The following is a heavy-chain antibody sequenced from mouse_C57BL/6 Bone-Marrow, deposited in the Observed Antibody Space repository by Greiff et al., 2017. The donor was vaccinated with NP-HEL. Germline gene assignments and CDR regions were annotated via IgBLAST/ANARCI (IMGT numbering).Heavy chain of an antibody. V-gene: IGHV1-81*01. J-gene: IGHJ3*01. D-gene: IGHD2-1*01. Sequence: QVQLQQSGAELARPGASVKLSCKASGYTFTSYGISWVKQRTGQGLEWIGEIYPRSGNTYYNEKFKGKATLTADKSSSTACMELRSLTSEDSAVYFCASNYLAWFAYWGQGTLVTVSA. CDR3: ASNYLAWFAY. CDR2: IYPRSGNT. CDR1: GYTFTSYG.